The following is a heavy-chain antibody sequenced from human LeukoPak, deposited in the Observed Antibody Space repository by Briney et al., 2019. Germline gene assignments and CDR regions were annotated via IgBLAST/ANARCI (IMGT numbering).Heavy chain of an antibody. CDR1: GFAFSTYA. CDR3: AKDDIVVVTANSDY. V-gene: IGHV3-23*01. D-gene: IGHD2-21*02. J-gene: IGHJ4*02. Sequence: LPGGSLRLSCAASGFAFSTYAVNWVRQAPGKGLEWVSTISGSGDSTYYADSVKGRFTISRDNSKDTLYLQMSSVRVDDTAVYYCAKDDIVVVTANSDYWGQGTLVTVSS. CDR2: ISGSGDST.